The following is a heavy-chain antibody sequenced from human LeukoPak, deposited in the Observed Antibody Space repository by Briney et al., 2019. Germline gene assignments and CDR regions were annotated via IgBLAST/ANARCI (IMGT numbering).Heavy chain of an antibody. V-gene: IGHV3-7*01. D-gene: IGHD3-16*01. Sequence: GGSLRLSCAASGFTFSKAWMSWVRQAPGKGLEWVANIKQDGSEKYYVDSVKGRFTISRDNAKNSLYLQLNSLRAEDTAVYYCARDLYSPNDFDYWGQGTLVTASS. J-gene: IGHJ4*02. CDR1: GFTFSKAW. CDR2: IKQDGSEK. CDR3: ARDLYSPNDFDY.